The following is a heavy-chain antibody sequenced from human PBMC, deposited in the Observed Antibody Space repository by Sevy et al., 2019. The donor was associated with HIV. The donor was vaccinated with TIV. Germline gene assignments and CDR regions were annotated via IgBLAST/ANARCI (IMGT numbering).Heavy chain of an antibody. J-gene: IGHJ4*02. Sequence: GGSLRLSCAASGFTTGFTFSDYWMVWVRQAPGKGLEWVANIKEDGTEIYYLDSMKGRFTISRDNAKNLLYLQMNSLRAEDTAVYYCARGGYYGYSGLDYWGQGTLVTVSS. D-gene: IGHD3-10*01. CDR3: ARGGYYGYSGLDY. CDR1: GFTTGFTFSDYW. CDR2: IKEDGTEI. V-gene: IGHV3-7*01.